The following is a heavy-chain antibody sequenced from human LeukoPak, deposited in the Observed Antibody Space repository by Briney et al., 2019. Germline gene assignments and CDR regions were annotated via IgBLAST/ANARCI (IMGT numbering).Heavy chain of an antibody. Sequence: QPGGSLRLSCAASGFTFSSYAMSWVRQAPGKGLGWVSAISGSGGSTYYADSVKGRFTISRDNSKNTLYLQMNSLRAEDTAVYYCAKASSWTQLPGLYYFDYWGQGTLVTVSS. CDR3: AKASSWTQLPGLYYFDY. J-gene: IGHJ4*02. D-gene: IGHD5-18*01. V-gene: IGHV3-23*01. CDR1: GFTFSSYA. CDR2: ISGSGGST.